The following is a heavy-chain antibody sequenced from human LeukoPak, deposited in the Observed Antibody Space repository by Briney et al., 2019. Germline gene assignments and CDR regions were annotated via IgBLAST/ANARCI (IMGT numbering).Heavy chain of an antibody. J-gene: IGHJ4*02. CDR2: MNPNSGNT. CDR1: GYTFTSYD. D-gene: IGHD6-19*01. V-gene: IGHV1-8*01. CDR3: AISSGWYGEDYFDY. Sequence: ASVKVSCKASGYTFTSYDINWVRQATGQGLELMGWMNPNSGNTGYAQKFQGRVTMTRNTSISTAYMELSSLRSEDTAVYYCAISSGWYGEDYFDYWGQGTLVTVSS.